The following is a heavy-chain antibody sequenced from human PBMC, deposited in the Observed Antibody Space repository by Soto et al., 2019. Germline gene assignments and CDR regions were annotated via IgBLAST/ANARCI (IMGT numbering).Heavy chain of an antibody. CDR2: ISAGGVST. J-gene: IGHJ5*02. V-gene: IGHV3-23*01. CDR3: AKMYRGYSGYIQS. Sequence: LRLSCATSGFTFTNYAMTWVRQGPGKGLEWVSSISAGGVSTYFADSVKGRFTISRDNSKNTLFLHMNSLRAEDTAVYYCAKMYRGYSGYIQSWGQGTLVT. D-gene: IGHD5-12*01. CDR1: GFTFTNYA.